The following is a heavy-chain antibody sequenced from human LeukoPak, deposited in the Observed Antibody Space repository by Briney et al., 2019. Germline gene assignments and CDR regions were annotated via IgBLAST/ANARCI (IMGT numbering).Heavy chain of an antibody. CDR3: ARVSSRVIAVAGWDAFDI. D-gene: IGHD6-19*01. CDR1: GGTFSSYA. V-gene: IGHV1-69*01. CDR2: IIPIFGTA. Sequence: SVKVSCKASGGTFSSYAISWVRQAPGQGLEWMGGIIPIFGTANYAQKFQGRVTITADESTSTAYMELSSLRSEDTAMYYCARVSSRVIAVAGWDAFDIWGQGTMVTVSS. J-gene: IGHJ3*02.